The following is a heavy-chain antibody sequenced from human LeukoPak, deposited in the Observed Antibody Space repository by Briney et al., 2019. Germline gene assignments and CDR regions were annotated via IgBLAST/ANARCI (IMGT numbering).Heavy chain of an antibody. J-gene: IGHJ4*02. CDR1: GYTFTSYD. V-gene: IGHV1-8*01. CDR3: VRMVRGVMSPRRYYFDY. Sequence: ASVKVSCKASGYTFTSYDINWVRQATGQGLEWMGWMNPNSGNTGYAQKFQGRVTMTRNTSISTAYMELSSLRSEDTAVYYCVRMVRGVMSPRRYYFDYWGQGTLVTLSS. CDR2: MNPNSGNT. D-gene: IGHD3-10*01.